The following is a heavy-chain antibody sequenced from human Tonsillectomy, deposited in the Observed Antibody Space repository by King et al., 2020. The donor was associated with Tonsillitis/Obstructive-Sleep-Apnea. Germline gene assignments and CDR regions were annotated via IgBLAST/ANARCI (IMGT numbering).Heavy chain of an antibody. CDR2: IKHDGSEK. J-gene: IGHJ4*02. Sequence: EVQLVQSGGGLVQPGGSLRLSCAASGSTFRSYWMSWVRQAPGKGLEWVATIKHDGSEKNYVDSVKGRLTISRDNARNSLYLQMNSLRAEDTAVYSCARDNIFDYWGPGTRVIVSS. V-gene: IGHV3-7*01. CDR1: GSTFRSYW. CDR3: ARDNIFDY.